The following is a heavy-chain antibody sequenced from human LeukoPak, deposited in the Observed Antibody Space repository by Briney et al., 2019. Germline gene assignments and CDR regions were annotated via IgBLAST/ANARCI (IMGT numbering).Heavy chain of an antibody. V-gene: IGHV3-66*01. CDR1: GFTFNTYA. CDR3: ARGAYGSGSYGDNWFDP. J-gene: IGHJ5*02. D-gene: IGHD3-10*01. Sequence: GGPLRLSCAASGFTFNTYAMSWVRQAPGKGLEWVSVIYSGGSTYYADSVKGRFTISRDNSKNTLYLQMNSLRAEDTAVYYCARGAYGSGSYGDNWFDPWGQGTLVTVSS. CDR2: IYSGGST.